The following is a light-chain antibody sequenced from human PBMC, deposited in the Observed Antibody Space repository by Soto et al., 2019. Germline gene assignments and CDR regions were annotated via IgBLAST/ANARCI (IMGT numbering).Light chain of an antibody. CDR1: QSISSW. J-gene: IGKJ1*01. CDR2: KAS. V-gene: IGKV1-5*03. Sequence: DIQMTQSPSTLSASVGDRVTITFRSSQSISSWLAWYQQKPGKAPKLLIYKASSLESGVPSRFSGSGSGTEFTLTISSLQPDDFATYYCQQYNSYSPPTFGQGTKVDIK. CDR3: QQYNSYSPPT.